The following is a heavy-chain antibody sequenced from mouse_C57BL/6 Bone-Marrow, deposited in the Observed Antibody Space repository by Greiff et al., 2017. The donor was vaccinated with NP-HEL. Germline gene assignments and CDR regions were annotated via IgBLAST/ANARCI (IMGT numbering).Heavy chain of an antibody. D-gene: IGHD1-1*01. CDR1: GYTFTSYW. CDR2: IDPSDSET. J-gene: IGHJ4*01. CDR3: ARDISYGSSYGGAMDY. Sequence: VQLQQPGAELVRPGSSVKLSCKASGYTFTSYWMHWVKQRPIQGLEWIGNIDPSDSETHYNQKFKDKATLTVDKSSSTAYMQLSSLTSEDSAVYYCARDISYGSSYGGAMDYWGQGTSVTVSS. V-gene: IGHV1-52*01.